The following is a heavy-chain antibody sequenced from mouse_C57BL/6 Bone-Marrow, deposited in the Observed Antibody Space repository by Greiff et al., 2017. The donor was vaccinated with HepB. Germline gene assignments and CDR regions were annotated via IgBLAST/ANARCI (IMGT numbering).Heavy chain of an antibody. Sequence: VQLQQSGAELARPGASVKLSCKASGYTFTSYGISWVKQRTGQGLEWIGEIYPRSGNTYYNEKFKGKATFTADTSSNTAYMQLSSLTTEDSAIYYCARSPMDYWGQGTSVTVSS. CDR3: ARSPMDY. V-gene: IGHV1-81*01. CDR2: IYPRSGNT. J-gene: IGHJ4*01. CDR1: GYTFTSYG.